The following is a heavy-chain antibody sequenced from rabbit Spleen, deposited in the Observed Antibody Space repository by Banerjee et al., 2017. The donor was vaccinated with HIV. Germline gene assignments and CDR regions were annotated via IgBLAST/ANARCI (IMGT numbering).Heavy chain of an antibody. J-gene: IGHJ6*01. CDR1: GVSFSDKDV. D-gene: IGHD8-1*01. CDR3: ARDTGSSFSSYGMDL. Sequence: EQLEESGGGLVKPEGSLTLTCKASGVSFSDKDVMCWVRQAPGKGLEWIACIDTGSSGSTYYANWAKGRFTISKTSSTTVTLQMTSLTAADTATYFCARDTGSSFSSYGMDLWGQGTLVTVS. CDR2: IDTGSSGST. V-gene: IGHV1S45*01.